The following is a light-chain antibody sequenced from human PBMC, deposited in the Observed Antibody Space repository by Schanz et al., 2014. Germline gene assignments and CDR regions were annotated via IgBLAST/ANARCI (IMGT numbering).Light chain of an antibody. CDR1: QSVTSTY. J-gene: IGKJ2*02. CDR3: QQRSNWPPST. Sequence: EIVLTQSPGTLSLSPGERATLSCRASQSVTSTYLAWYQQKPGQAPRLLIYAASIRATGVPDRFSGSGSGTDFTLTISSLEPEDFAVYYCQQRSNWPPSTFGQGTKLEIK. CDR2: AAS. V-gene: IGKV3D-20*02.